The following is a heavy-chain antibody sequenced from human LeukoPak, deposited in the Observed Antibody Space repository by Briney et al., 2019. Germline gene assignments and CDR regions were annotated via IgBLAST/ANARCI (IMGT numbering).Heavy chain of an antibody. D-gene: IGHD3-22*01. CDR3: ARDSPTNYYDAG. CDR1: GGTFSNYA. CDR2: IIPIFDTA. J-gene: IGHJ4*02. Sequence: SVKVSCKASGGTFSNYAISWVRQAPGQGLEWMGGIIPIFDTANYAQKFQGRVTITADKSTSTAYMELSSLRSEDTAVYYCARDSPTNYYDAGWGQGTLVTVSS. V-gene: IGHV1-69*06.